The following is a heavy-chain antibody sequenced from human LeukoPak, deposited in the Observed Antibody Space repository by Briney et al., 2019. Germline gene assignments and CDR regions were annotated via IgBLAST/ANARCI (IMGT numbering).Heavy chain of an antibody. CDR2: INHSGST. Sequence: SETLSLTCAVYGGSFSGYYWSWIRQPPGKGLEWIGEINHSGSTNYNPSLKSRVTISVDTSKNQFSLKLSSVTAADTAVYYCATSRGVTEGFFDYWGQGTLVTVSS. V-gene: IGHV4-34*01. J-gene: IGHJ4*02. CDR1: GGSFSGYY. CDR3: ATSRGVTEGFFDY. D-gene: IGHD4-11*01.